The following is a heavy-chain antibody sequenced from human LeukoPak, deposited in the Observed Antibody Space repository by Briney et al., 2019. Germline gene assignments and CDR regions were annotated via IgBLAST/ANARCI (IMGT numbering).Heavy chain of an antibody. CDR1: GGSISSTNW. Sequence: PSGTLSLTCGVSGGSISSTNWWSWVRQPPGQGLEWIGEISLSGLTNYNPSLKGRVTMSIDKSTNHLSLNLTSVTAADTAVYYCSRESGAFSPFGYWGQGTLVTVSS. D-gene: IGHD1-26*01. CDR2: ISLSGLT. J-gene: IGHJ4*02. CDR3: SRESGAFSPFGY. V-gene: IGHV4-4*02.